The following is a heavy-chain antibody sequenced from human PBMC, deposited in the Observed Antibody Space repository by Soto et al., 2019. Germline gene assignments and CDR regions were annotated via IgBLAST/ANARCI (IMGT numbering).Heavy chain of an antibody. CDR3: ARRIAAPGWYFDY. J-gene: IGHJ4*02. D-gene: IGHD6-13*01. V-gene: IGHV4-34*01. CDR2: INHSGST. Sequence: SETLSLTCAVYGGSFRGCYWIWIRQPPGKGLERIGEINHSGSTNYNPSLKSRVTISVDTSKNQFSLKLSSVTAADTAVYYCARRIAAPGWYFDYWGQGTLVTVSS. CDR1: GGSFRGCY.